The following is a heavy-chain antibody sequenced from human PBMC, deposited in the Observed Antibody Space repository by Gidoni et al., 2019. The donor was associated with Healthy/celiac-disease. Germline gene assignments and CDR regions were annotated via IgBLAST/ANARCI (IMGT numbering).Heavy chain of an antibody. Sequence: QVQLVQSGAEVKNPGASVKVSCKASGYTFTNYGFSWVRQAPGQGLEWMGWMRAYNGNTNYAQKLQDRVTMTTDTSTSTAYMELRSLRYDDTAVYYCARNHYYGSGTYYTRPGDGMDVWGQGTTVTVSS. CDR3: ARNHYYGSGTYYTRPGDGMDV. D-gene: IGHD3-10*01. V-gene: IGHV1-18*01. J-gene: IGHJ6*02. CDR2: MRAYNGNT. CDR1: GYTFTNYG.